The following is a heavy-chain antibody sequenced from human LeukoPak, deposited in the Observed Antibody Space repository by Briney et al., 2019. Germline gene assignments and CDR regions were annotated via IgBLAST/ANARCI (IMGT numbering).Heavy chain of an antibody. CDR3: ARGASSSEFDY. D-gene: IGHD1-26*01. CDR2: IKQDGSEK. Sequence: GGSLRLSCAVSGFTFSHYSMTWVRQAPGKGLEWVANIKQDGSEKYYVDSVKGRFTISRDNAKNSLYLQMNSLRAEDTAVYYCARGASSSEFDYWGQGTLVTVSS. V-gene: IGHV3-7*01. CDR1: GFTFSHYS. J-gene: IGHJ4*02.